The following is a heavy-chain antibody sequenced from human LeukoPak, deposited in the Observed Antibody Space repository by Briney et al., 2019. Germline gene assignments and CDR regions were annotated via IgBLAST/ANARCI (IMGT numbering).Heavy chain of an antibody. CDR1: GFTLSSFD. CDR3: AKGGVRGYSYGCLDY. D-gene: IGHD5-18*01. Sequence: GGSLRLSCAASGFTLSSFDMSWVRQAPGKGLEWVSVVSIGDSTYYAGSVKGRFTISRDKTKNTLYLQMHSLRADDTAVYYCAKGGVRGYSYGCLDYWGQGTLVSVCS. V-gene: IGHV3-23*01. J-gene: IGHJ4*02. CDR2: VSIGDST.